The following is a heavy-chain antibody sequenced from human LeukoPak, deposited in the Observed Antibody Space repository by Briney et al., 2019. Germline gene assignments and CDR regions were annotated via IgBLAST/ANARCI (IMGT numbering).Heavy chain of an antibody. CDR1: GYTFTGYK. CDR2: INPNSGDT. CDR3: ATEGEGTNY. D-gene: IGHD1-26*01. J-gene: IGHJ4*02. Sequence: ASVKVSCKASGYTFTGYKMHWVRQAPGQRLEWMGWINPNSGDTHYTQKFRGRVIMTRDTSISTAYMELSRLRSDDTAVFYCATEGEGTNYWGQGTLVTVSS. V-gene: IGHV1-2*02.